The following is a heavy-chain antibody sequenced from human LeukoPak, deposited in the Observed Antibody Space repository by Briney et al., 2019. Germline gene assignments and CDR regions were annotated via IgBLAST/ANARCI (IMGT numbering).Heavy chain of an antibody. CDR3: VIWGDYDVLTGYYVPDY. D-gene: IGHD3-9*01. Sequence: PGGSLRLSCVASGFTFSNYAMSWVRQAPGKGLEWVSAITGSGTNTYYADSLKGRFTISRDNSKNTVFLQMNSLRHEDTAIYYCVIWGDYDVLTGYYVPDYWGQGTLATVSS. V-gene: IGHV3-23*01. CDR2: ITGSGTNT. J-gene: IGHJ4*02. CDR1: GFTFSNYA.